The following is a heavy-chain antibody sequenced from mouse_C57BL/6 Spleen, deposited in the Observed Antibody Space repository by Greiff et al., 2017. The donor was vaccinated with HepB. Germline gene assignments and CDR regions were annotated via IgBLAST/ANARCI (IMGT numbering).Heavy chain of an antibody. D-gene: IGHD1-1*01. Sequence: QVHVKQSGAELVKPGASVKISCKASGYAFSSYWMNWVKQRPGKGLEWIGQIYPGDGDTNYNGKFKGKATLTADKSSSTAYMQLSSLTSEDSAVYFCARQSYYGSSYGDYWGQGTTLTVSS. CDR2: IYPGDGDT. V-gene: IGHV1-80*01. J-gene: IGHJ2*01. CDR1: GYAFSSYW. CDR3: ARQSYYGSSYGDY.